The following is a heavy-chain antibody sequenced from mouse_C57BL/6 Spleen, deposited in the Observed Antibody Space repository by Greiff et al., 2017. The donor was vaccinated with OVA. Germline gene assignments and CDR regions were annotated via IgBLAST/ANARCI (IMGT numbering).Heavy chain of an antibody. CDR3: AREGGDGYYGGYFDY. V-gene: IGHV1-82*01. CDR2: IYPGDGDT. D-gene: IGHD2-3*01. Sequence: VQLQESGPELVKPGASVKISCQASGYAFSSSWMNWVKQRPGTGLEWIGRIYPGDGDTNYNGKFKGKATLTADKSSSTAYMQLSSLTSEDSAVYFCAREGGDGYYGGYFDYWGQGTTLTVSS. CDR1: GYAFSSSW. J-gene: IGHJ2*01.